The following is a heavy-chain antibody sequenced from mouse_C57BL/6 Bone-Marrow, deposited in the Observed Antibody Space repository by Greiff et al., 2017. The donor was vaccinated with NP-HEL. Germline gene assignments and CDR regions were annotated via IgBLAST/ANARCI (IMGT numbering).Heavy chain of an antibody. CDR3: ARDRDWGDYAMDY. J-gene: IGHJ4*01. CDR2: ISDGGSYT. V-gene: IGHV5-4*01. D-gene: IGHD4-1*01. CDR1: GFTFSSYA. Sequence: EVQGVESGGGLVKPGGSLKLSRAASGFTFSSYAMSWVRQTPEKRLEWVATISDGGSYTSYPDNVKGRFTISRDNAKNNLYLQMSHLKSEDTAMYYCARDRDWGDYAMDYWGQGTSVTVSS.